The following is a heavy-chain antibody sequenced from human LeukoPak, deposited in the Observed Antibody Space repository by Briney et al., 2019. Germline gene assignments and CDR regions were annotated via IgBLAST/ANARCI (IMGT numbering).Heavy chain of an antibody. CDR2: INSDGSST. CDR3: AREARDGYNSAAFDI. CDR1: GFTFSTYW. D-gene: IGHD5-24*01. J-gene: IGHJ3*02. Sequence: GGSLRLSCAASGFTFSTYWMHWVRQAPGKGPVWVSRINSDGSSTTYADSVKGRFTISRDNAKSTLYLQMNSLRAEDTAVYYCAREARDGYNSAAFDIWGQGTMVTVSS. V-gene: IGHV3-74*01.